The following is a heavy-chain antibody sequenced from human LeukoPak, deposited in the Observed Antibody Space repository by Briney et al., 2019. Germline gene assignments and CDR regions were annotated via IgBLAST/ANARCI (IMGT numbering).Heavy chain of an antibody. V-gene: IGHV3-21*01. CDR2: ISSSSSYI. D-gene: IGHD2-2*03. J-gene: IGHJ4*02. CDR3: ARDGFAAYFDY. CDR1: GFTFSSYS. Sequence: GGSLRLFCAASGFTFSSYSMNWVRQAPGKGLEWVSSISSSSSYIYYADSVKGRFTISRDNAKNSLYLQMNSLRAEDTAVYYCARDGFAAYFDYWGQGTLVTVSS.